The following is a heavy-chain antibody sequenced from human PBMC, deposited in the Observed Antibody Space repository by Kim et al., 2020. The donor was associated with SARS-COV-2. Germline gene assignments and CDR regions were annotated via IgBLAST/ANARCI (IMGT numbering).Heavy chain of an antibody. Sequence: SSNPSLKSRVTISVDTSKNQFSLKLSSVTAADTAVYYCAREWQGWFDPWGQGTLVTVSS. J-gene: IGHJ5*02. V-gene: IGHV4-31*02. CDR3: AREWQGWFDP.